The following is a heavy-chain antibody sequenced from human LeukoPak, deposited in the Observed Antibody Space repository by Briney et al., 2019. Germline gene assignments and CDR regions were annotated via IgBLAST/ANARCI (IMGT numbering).Heavy chain of an antibody. V-gene: IGHV3-48*01. D-gene: IGHD6-13*01. CDR3: ATTTRSSWSPFDY. Sequence: PGGSLRLSCVVSGFNFHSFPMNWVRQAPGKGLEWVSYISSGGSTIYYRDSVKGRFTISGDNGKSSLYLQMNSLRVEDTAVYYCATTTRSSWSPFDYWGQGTLVSVSS. CDR2: ISSGGSTI. J-gene: IGHJ4*02. CDR1: GFNFHSFP.